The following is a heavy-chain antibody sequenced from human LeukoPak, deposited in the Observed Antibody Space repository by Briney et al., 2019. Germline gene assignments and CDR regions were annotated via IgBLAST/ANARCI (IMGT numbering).Heavy chain of an antibody. Sequence: GGSLRLSCAVSGLTFRSFWMSWVRQAPGKAREWVANINQDGSEKYFVDSVKGRFTISRDNSKNSLHLQMNTLRAEDTALYYCARERDGRFFDYWGQGTLVTVSS. CDR1: GLTFRSFW. D-gene: IGHD5-24*01. CDR3: ARERDGRFFDY. J-gene: IGHJ4*02. V-gene: IGHV3-7*01. CDR2: INQDGSEK.